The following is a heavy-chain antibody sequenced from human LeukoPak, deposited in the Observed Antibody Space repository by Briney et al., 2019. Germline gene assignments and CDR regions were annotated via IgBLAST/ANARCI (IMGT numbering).Heavy chain of an antibody. V-gene: IGHV4-59*01. J-gene: IGHJ6*03. Sequence: SETLSLTCTVSGGSISSYYWSWIRQPPGKGLEWIGYIYYSGSTNYNPSLKSRVTISVDTSKNQFSLKLSSVTAADTAVYYCARDGYGLPSLYMDVWGKGTTVTISS. CDR3: ARDGYGLPSLYMDV. CDR1: GGSISSYY. CDR2: IYYSGST. D-gene: IGHD6-13*01.